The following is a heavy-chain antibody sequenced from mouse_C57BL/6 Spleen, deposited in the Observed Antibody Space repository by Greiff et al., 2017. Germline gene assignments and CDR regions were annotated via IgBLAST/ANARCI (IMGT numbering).Heavy chain of an antibody. V-gene: IGHV1-81*01. J-gene: IGHJ4*01. D-gene: IGHD1-1*01. CDR3: ARITTVVAPYGMDY. Sequence: QVQLQQSGAELARPGASVKLSCKASGYTFTSYGISWVKQRTGQGLEWIGEIYPRSGNTYYNEKFKGKATLTADKSSSTAYMELRSLTSEDSAVFFFARITTVVAPYGMDYWGQGTSGTVSS. CDR1: GYTFTSYG. CDR2: IYPRSGNT.